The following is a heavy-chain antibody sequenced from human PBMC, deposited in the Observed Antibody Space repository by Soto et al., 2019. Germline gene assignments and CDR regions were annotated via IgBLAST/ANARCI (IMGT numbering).Heavy chain of an antibody. J-gene: IGHJ2*01. CDR1: GYKFTDHR. CDR3: ATKLGFTWLTYFEL. Sequence: QVQLVQSGAEVRKPGASVKVSCQTSGYKFTDHRIHWVRQAPGQGLEWMGWIAPNNGNTHYVPKCKGRVTRTSDTSTSTAHMELAELTSDETAVYYCATKLGFTWLTYFELWRRGTLVTVYS. CDR2: IAPNNGNT. V-gene: IGHV1-2*02. D-gene: IGHD3-22*01.